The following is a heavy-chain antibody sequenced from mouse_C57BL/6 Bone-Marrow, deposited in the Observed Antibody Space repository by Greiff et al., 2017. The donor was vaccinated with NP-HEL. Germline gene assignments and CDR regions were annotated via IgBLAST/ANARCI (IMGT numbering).Heavy chain of an antibody. Sequence: ESGPGLVKPSQSLSLTCSVTGYSITSGYYWNWIRQFPGNKLEWMGYISYDGSNNYNPSLKNRISITRDTSKNQFFLELNSVTTEDTATYYCARRYGSSLDYWGQGTTLTVSS. CDR3: ARRYGSSLDY. J-gene: IGHJ2*01. D-gene: IGHD1-1*01. CDR1: GYSITSGYY. V-gene: IGHV3-6*01. CDR2: ISYDGSN.